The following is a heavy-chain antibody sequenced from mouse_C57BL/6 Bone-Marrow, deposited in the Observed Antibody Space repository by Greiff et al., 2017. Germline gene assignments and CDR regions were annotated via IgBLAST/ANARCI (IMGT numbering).Heavy chain of an antibody. D-gene: IGHD2-5*01. V-gene: IGHV3-6*01. CDR2: IRYDGST. CDR3: ARGPYSNLYYYAMDY. Sequence: EVQLQESGPGLVKPSQSLSLTCSVTGYSFTSGYYWNWIRQFPGNKLEWIGYIRYDGSTNYNPSLKNRISITRDKSKNQVFLKLNSVTTEDTATYYCARGPYSNLYYYAMDYWGQGTSVTVSS. CDR1: GYSFTSGYY. J-gene: IGHJ4*01.